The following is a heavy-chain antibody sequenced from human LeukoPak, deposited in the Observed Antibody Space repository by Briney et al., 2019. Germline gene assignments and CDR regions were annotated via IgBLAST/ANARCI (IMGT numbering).Heavy chain of an antibody. J-gene: IGHJ4*02. CDR2: VGNNGVA. V-gene: IGHV3-23*01. Sequence: PGGSLRLSCAASGFTFSNYALGWVRQAPGKGLEWVSIVGNNGVACYADSVKGHFTISRDNSKNTLYLQASSLRVEDTAIYYRAKSVTGSSGWAAYFDYWGQGTLVTVSS. CDR1: GFTFSNYA. CDR3: AKSVTGSSGWAAYFDY. D-gene: IGHD6-19*01.